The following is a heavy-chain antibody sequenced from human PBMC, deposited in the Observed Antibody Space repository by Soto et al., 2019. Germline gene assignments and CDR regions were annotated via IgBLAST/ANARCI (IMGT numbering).Heavy chain of an antibody. V-gene: IGHV3-74*01. J-gene: IGHJ6*02. D-gene: IGHD1-26*01. CDR1: GFTFSSYW. Sequence: PGGSLRLSCAASGFTFSSYWMHWVRQAPGKGLVWVSRINSDGSSTSYADSVKGRFAISRDNAKNTLYLQMNSLRAEDTAVYYCARTTGLYYYYGMDVWGQGTTVTVSS. CDR2: INSDGSST. CDR3: ARTTGLYYYYGMDV.